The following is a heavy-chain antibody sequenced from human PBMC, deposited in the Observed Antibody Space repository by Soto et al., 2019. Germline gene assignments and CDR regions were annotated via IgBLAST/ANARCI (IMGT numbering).Heavy chain of an antibody. CDR2: IYPGDSDT. CDR1: GYSFTSYL. CDR3: ARTSAAGKYYYGMDV. D-gene: IGHD6-13*01. Sequence: PGDSLKISWKGSGYSFTSYLIGWVRQMPGKGLEWMGIIYPGDSDTRYSPSFQGQVTISADKSISTAYLQWSSLKASDTAMYYCARTSAAGKYYYGMDVWGQGTTVTVS. J-gene: IGHJ6*02. V-gene: IGHV5-51*01.